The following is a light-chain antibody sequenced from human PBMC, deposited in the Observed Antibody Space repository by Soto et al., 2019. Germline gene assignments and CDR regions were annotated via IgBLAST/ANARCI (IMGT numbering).Light chain of an antibody. V-gene: IGKV3-11*01. CDR1: QSVSSY. CDR3: QQRSNWLWT. CDR2: DAS. Sequence: EIVLTQSPATLSLSPGARATLSCRASQSVSSYLAWYQQKPGQAPRLLIYDASNRATGIPARFSGSGSGTDFTLTISSLEPEDFAVYYCQQRSNWLWTSGQGTKGDIK. J-gene: IGKJ1*01.